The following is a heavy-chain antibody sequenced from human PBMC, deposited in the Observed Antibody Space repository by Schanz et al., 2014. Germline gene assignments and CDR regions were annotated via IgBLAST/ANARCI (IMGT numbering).Heavy chain of an antibody. J-gene: IGHJ3*02. D-gene: IGHD3-10*01. Sequence: QVQLQESGPGLVKPSQTLSLTCTVSGGSVSSGGDYWSWIRQHPGKGLEWIGFISYSGSTYYNPDLKSRGTISSETSKNQCSLNLSSGTAADAAVYYCARDRGHGALQGDIWGQGTMVTVAS. V-gene: IGHV4-31*03. CDR2: ISYSGST. CDR3: ARDRGHGALQGDI. CDR1: GGSVSSGGDY.